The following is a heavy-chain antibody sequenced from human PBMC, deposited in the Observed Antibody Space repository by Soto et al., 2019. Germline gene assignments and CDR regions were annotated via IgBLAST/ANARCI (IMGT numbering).Heavy chain of an antibody. D-gene: IGHD3-22*01. Sequence: GGSLRLSCASSGFTFIDYYMIWIRQATGKGLEWVSYISSSSRYTYYGDSVKGRFTISRDDAKNSLYLQMNSLRAEDTAVYYCARGDGDYYDGNGYLGRHWGQGTLVTVSS. CDR3: ARGDGDYYDGNGYLGRH. J-gene: IGHJ4*02. V-gene: IGHV3-11*06. CDR2: ISSSSRYT. CDR1: GFTFIDYY.